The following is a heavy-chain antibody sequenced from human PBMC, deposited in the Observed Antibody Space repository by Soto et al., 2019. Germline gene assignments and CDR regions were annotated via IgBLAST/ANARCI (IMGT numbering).Heavy chain of an antibody. CDR3: VMVANCVTPTPQDV. CDR2: ISPYTGNT. CDR1: GYIFVNYG. J-gene: IGHJ6*02. D-gene: IGHD3-16*02. V-gene: IGHV1-18*01. Sequence: QVQLVQSGAEVKKPGASVKVSCKASGYIFVNYGIPWVRQAPGQRLEWMGWISPYTGNTHSASKVQGRLTMTTDTSTRTAYMELGRRTSADTAVYYWVMVANCVTPTPQDVWGQGTTVTVSS.